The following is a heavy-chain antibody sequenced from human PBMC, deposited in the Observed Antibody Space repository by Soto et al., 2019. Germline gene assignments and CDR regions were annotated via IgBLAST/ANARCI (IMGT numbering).Heavy chain of an antibody. D-gene: IGHD4-17*01. J-gene: IGHJ3*02. CDR1: GFTFSSYA. CDR3: ATSRGAYGDSQYDAFDI. CDR2: ISGSGGST. V-gene: IGHV3-23*01. Sequence: GGSLRLSCAASGFTFSSYAMSWVRQAPGKGLEWVSAISGSGGSTYYADSGKGRFTISGDNSKNTLYLQMNSLRAEDTAVYYCATSRGAYGDSQYDAFDIWGQGTMVTVSS.